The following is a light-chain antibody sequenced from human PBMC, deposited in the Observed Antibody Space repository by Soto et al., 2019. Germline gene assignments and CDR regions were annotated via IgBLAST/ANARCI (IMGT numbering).Light chain of an antibody. J-gene: IGKJ1*01. Sequence: EIVMTQAPATLSVSPGERVTLSCRPSQSVSSNLVWYQQKPGQAPRVLIYSASARATGVPARFSGSGSGTEFTLTISSLQSEDFAVYYCQQFKTRPWTFGQGTKLEIK. V-gene: IGKV3-15*01. CDR3: QQFKTRPWT. CDR1: QSVSSN. CDR2: SAS.